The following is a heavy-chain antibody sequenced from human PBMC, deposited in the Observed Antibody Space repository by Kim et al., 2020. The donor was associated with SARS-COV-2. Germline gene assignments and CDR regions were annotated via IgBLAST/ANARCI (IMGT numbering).Heavy chain of an antibody. CDR2: IKQDGSEK. Sequence: GGSLRLSCAASGFTFSSYWMSWVRQAPGKGLEWVANIKQDGSEKYYVDSVKGRFTISRDNAKNSLYLQMNSLRAEDTAVYYCASFTLPNYDILTGYYRSDAFDIWGQGTMVTVSS. V-gene: IGHV3-7*01. CDR3: ASFTLPNYDILTGYYRSDAFDI. D-gene: IGHD3-9*01. J-gene: IGHJ3*02. CDR1: GFTFSSYW.